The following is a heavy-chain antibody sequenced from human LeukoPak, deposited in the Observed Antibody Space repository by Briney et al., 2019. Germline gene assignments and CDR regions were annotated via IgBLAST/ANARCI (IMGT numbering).Heavy chain of an antibody. CDR3: AKDRHYDSSGYYYGMRGADY. Sequence: TGGSLRLSCAASGFTFSNYWMSWVRQAPGKGLEWVANINQDGSEKYYVDSVKGRFIISRDNAKNSLYLQMNSLRPEDTAFYYCAKDRHYDSSGYYYGMRGADYWGQGTLVTVSS. J-gene: IGHJ4*02. D-gene: IGHD3-22*01. CDR1: GFTFSNYW. V-gene: IGHV3-7*03. CDR2: INQDGSEK.